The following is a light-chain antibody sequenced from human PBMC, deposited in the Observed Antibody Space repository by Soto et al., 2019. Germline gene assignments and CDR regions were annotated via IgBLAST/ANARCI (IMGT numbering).Light chain of an antibody. Sequence: EIVLTQSPGTLSLSPGERATLSCRASQSVSSSYLAWYQQKPGQAPRLLIYGASSRATGIPDRFSGSGSGTDFTITISRQEHEDFAVYYCQQYGSSPPITFGQGTRLEIK. CDR2: GAS. CDR1: QSVSSSY. J-gene: IGKJ5*01. V-gene: IGKV3-20*01. CDR3: QQYGSSPPIT.